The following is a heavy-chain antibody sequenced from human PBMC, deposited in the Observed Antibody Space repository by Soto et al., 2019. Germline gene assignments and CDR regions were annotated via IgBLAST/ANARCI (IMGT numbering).Heavy chain of an antibody. V-gene: IGHV1-18*04. J-gene: IGHJ4*02. CDR1: GYTFTTYS. CDR3: PSVADIVLIPALDY. D-gene: IGHD2-8*02. CDR2: ISPFNGDA. Sequence: QVQLVQSGAEVKRPGASVNVSCKASGYTFTTYSLSWVRQAPGQGLEWMGWISPFNGDATYAQKFQDRVTLTTDTSTSTAYMELRRLRDDDTADYYCPSVADIVLIPALDYWGRGTLVIVSS.